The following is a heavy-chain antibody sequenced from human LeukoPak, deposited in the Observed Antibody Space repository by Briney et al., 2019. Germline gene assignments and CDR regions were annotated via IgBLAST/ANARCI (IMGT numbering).Heavy chain of an antibody. CDR1: VVSIGSYH. D-gene: IGHD3-22*01. Sequence: PSETLSLTCTVSVVSIGSYHWSWIRKPPWKGLEWVGYIYYSESTNYNPSLKSRVTISVDTSKNQFSLKLSSVTAADTAVYYCARMGSSGPIFDYWGQGTLSPSPQ. J-gene: IGHJ4*02. CDR3: ARMGSSGPIFDY. V-gene: IGHV4-59*01. CDR2: IYYSEST.